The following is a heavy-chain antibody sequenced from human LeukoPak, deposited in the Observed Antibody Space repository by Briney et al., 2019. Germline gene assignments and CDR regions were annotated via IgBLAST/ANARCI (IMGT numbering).Heavy chain of an antibody. J-gene: IGHJ6*02. Sequence: ASVKVSCKASGYTFTGYYMHWVRQAPGQGLEWMGIINPSGGSTSYAQKFQGRVTMTRDTSTSTVYMELSSLRSEDTAVYYCARDTGREYYYYYYGMDVWGQGTTVTVSS. CDR2: INPSGGST. CDR3: ARDTGREYYYYYYGMDV. V-gene: IGHV1-46*01. CDR1: GYTFTGYY. D-gene: IGHD1-14*01.